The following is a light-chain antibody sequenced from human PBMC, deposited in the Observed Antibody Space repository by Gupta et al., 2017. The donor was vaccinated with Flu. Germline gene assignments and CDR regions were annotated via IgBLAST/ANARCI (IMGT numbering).Light chain of an antibody. CDR2: VAS. Sequence: ATLSLSPGDTATLSCRASQSVGRNYLAWYQQKPGQAPRLLIYVASSRATGVPDRFSGSGSGTDFTLTISRLEPEDSAVYYCHQYAKSPLTFGGGTKVEIK. CDR1: QSVGRNY. CDR3: HQYAKSPLT. V-gene: IGKV3-20*01. J-gene: IGKJ4*01.